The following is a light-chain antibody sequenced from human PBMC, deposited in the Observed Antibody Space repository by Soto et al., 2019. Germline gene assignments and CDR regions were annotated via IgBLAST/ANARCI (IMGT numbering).Light chain of an antibody. CDR1: QSLSNN. Sequence: EIVLTQSPGTLSLSPGERATLSCGASQSLSNNIYLAWYQQKPGQAPRLLIYGASTTATGIPARFSGSGSGTEFTLTISSLQSEDFAVYNCQQYNKWPRTFGQGTKVDIK. CDR3: QQYNKWPRT. V-gene: IGKV3-15*01. J-gene: IGKJ2*01. CDR2: GAS.